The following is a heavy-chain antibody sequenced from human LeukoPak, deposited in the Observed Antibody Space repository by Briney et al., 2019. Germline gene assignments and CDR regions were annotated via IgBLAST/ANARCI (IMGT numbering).Heavy chain of an antibody. V-gene: IGHV4-34*01. D-gene: IGHD5-24*01. Sequence: SETLSLTCAVYGGSFSGYYWSWIRQPPGKGLEWIGEINHSGSTNYNPSLKSRVTISVDTSKYQFSLKLSSVTAADTAVYYCARGLPDGYNSYYFDYWGQGTLVTVSS. CDR2: INHSGST. J-gene: IGHJ4*02. CDR1: GGSFSGYY. CDR3: ARGLPDGYNSYYFDY.